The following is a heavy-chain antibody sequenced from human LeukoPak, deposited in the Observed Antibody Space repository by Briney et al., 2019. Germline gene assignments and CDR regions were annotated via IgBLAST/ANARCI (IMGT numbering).Heavy chain of an antibody. J-gene: IGHJ3*02. Sequence: ASVKVSCKASGYTFTSYCMHWVRQAPGQGLEWMGWINPNSGGTNYAQKFQGRVTMTRDTSISTAYMELSRLRSDDTAVYYCARDKYQLLFESSAFDIWGQGTMVTVSS. D-gene: IGHD2-2*01. CDR3: ARDKYQLLFESSAFDI. CDR2: INPNSGGT. V-gene: IGHV1-2*02. CDR1: GYTFTSYC.